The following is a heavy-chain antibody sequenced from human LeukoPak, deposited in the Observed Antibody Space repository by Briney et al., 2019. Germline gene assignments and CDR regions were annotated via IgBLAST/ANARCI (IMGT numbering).Heavy chain of an antibody. J-gene: IGHJ4*02. CDR1: GFTFSSYA. D-gene: IGHD6-13*01. V-gene: IGHV3-23*01. CDR2: ISGSGGST. Sequence: GVSLRLSCAASGFTFSSYAMSWVRQAPGKGLEWVSAISGSGGSTYYADSVKGRFTISRDNSKTTLYLQMNSLRAEDTAVYYCANGRGGAIAAAGTFEYWGQGTLVTVSS. CDR3: ANGRGGAIAAAGTFEY.